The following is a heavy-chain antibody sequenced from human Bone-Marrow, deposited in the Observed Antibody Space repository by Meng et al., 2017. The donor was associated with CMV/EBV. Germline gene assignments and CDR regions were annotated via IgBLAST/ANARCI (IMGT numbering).Heavy chain of an antibody. CDR2: IYHSGST. Sequence: ESLKISCTVSGYSISSGYYWGWIRQPPGKGLEWIGSIYHSGSTYYNPSLKSRVTISVDTSKNQFSLKLSSVTAADTAVYYCARDGHYDILTGYNWSDPWGQATLVTVSS. J-gene: IGHJ5*02. CDR3: ARDGHYDILTGYNWSDP. D-gene: IGHD3-9*01. CDR1: GYSISSGYY. V-gene: IGHV4-38-2*02.